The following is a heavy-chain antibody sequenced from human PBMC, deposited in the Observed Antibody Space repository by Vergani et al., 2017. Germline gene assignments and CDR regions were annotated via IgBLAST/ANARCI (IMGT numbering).Heavy chain of an antibody. V-gene: IGHV3-21*01. CDR2: ISSSSSYI. Sequence: VQLVESGGGVVQPGRSLRLSCAASGYTFSSYSMHWVRQAPGKGLEWVSSISSSSSYIYYADTVKGRFTISRDNAKNSLYLQMNSLRAEDTAVYYCASDRGVDGTDYWGQGTLVTVS. J-gene: IGHJ4*02. D-gene: IGHD6-19*01. CDR3: ASDRGVDGTDY. CDR1: GYTFSSYS.